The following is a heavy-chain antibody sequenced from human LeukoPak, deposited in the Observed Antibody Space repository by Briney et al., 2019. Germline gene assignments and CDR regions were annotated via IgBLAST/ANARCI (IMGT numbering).Heavy chain of an antibody. J-gene: IGHJ4*02. Sequence: GESLKISCQGSGYRFANYWIGWVRQAPGQGLEWMGWINPNSGGTNYAQKFQGRVTMTRDTSISTAYMELSRLRSDDTAVYYCARAQYSSSSRFGYWGQGTLVTVSS. V-gene: IGHV1-2*02. CDR2: INPNSGGT. D-gene: IGHD6-6*01. CDR3: ARAQYSSSSRFGY. CDR1: GYRFANYW.